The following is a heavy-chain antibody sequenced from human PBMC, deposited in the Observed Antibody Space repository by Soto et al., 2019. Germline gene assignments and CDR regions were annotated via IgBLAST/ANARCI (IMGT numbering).Heavy chain of an antibody. J-gene: IGHJ2*01. CDR1: GFTFLSYA. Sequence: EVQLLESGGGLVQPGGSLRLSCAASGFTFLSYAMNWVRQAPGKGLQWVSAISGGGDATFYADSVKGRFTISRDNSRNTVPLQMNSLGADDTAVYYCARKVPGSTTRPAYLYFALWGRGTQVPVSS. CDR2: ISGGGDAT. CDR3: ARKVPGSTTRPAYLYFAL. D-gene: IGHD3-10*01. V-gene: IGHV3-23*01.